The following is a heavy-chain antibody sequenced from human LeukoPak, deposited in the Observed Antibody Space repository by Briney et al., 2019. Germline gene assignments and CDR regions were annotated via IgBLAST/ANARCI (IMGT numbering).Heavy chain of an antibody. D-gene: IGHD5-18*01. CDR2: IIPIFGTA. CDR1: GGTFSSYA. V-gene: IGHV1-69*05. J-gene: IGHJ4*02. Sequence: ASVKVSCKASGGTFSSYAISWVRQAPGQGLEWMGGIIPIFGTANYAQKSQGRVTITTDESTSTAYMELSSLRSEDTAVYYCASPPEVDTAMAGGFDYWGQGTLVTVSS. CDR3: ASPPEVDTAMAGGFDY.